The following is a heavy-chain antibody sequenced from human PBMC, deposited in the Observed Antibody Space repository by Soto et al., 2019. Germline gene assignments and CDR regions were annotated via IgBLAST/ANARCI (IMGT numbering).Heavy chain of an antibody. D-gene: IGHD2-2*01. CDR3: ARTHCSSTRCYVGSWDY. CDR2: INPNSGGT. Sequence: ASVKVSCKASGYTFTGYYMHWVRQGPGQGLEWMGWINPNSGGTNYAQNFQGWVTMTRDTSISTAYMELSRLRSDDTAVYYCARTHCSSTRCYVGSWDYWGQGTLVTVSS. CDR1: GYTFTGYY. J-gene: IGHJ4*02. V-gene: IGHV1-2*04.